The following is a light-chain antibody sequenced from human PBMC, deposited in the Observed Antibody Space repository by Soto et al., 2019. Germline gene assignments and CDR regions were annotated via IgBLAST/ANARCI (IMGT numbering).Light chain of an antibody. CDR3: CSYAGDKPYV. CDR1: VSDVRTYNL. Sequence: QSALTQPSSLSGSPGQSITISCTVTVSDVRTYNLVSWYQQHPGKVPKLIIYEASKRPSGVSNRFSGSQPGNTASLTVSGLQAEDEADYYCCSYAGDKPYVFGSGTKVTVL. CDR2: EAS. J-gene: IGLJ1*01. V-gene: IGLV2-23*01.